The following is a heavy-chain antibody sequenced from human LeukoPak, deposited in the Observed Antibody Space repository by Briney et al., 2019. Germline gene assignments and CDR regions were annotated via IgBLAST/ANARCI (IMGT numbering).Heavy chain of an antibody. Sequence: PGGSLRLSCAASGFTFSSYAMSWVRQAPGKGLEWVSAISGSGGSTYYADSVKGRFTISRDNSKNTLYLQMNSLRAEDTAVYYCAKAMSITMIVVAPKNYFDYWGQGTLVTVSS. J-gene: IGHJ4*02. D-gene: IGHD3-22*01. V-gene: IGHV3-23*01. CDR1: GFTFSSYA. CDR3: AKAMSITMIVVAPKNYFDY. CDR2: ISGSGGST.